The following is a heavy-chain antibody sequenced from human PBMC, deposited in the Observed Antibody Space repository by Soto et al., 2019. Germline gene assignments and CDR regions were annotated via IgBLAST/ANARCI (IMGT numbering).Heavy chain of an antibody. V-gene: IGHV5-51*01. CDR3: ATPGGFGMDV. CDR2: IFPGDAET. CDR1: GYNFATHW. J-gene: IGHJ6*02. D-gene: IGHD5-12*01. Sequence: PVESLKISCHGSGYNFATHWIGWVRHKAGKGLEWMGIIFPGDAETRYSPSFQGHITISADKSISIAYLRWSSLKASDTGMYYCATPGGFGMDVWGQGTTVTVSS.